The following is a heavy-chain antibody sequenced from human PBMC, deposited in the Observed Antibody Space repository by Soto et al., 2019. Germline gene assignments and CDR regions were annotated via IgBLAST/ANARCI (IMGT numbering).Heavy chain of an antibody. J-gene: IGHJ5*02. V-gene: IGHV3-11*01. Sequence: GSLRLSCAASGFTFSDYYMNWIRQATGKGLEWVSYISDSGSSIFYADSVKGRFTISRDSARKSLYLHMSSLRVEDTAVYYCARDTAFINSGFFDAWGQGTPVTVSS. D-gene: IGHD3-22*01. CDR1: GFTFSDYY. CDR2: ISDSGSSI. CDR3: ARDTAFINSGFFDA.